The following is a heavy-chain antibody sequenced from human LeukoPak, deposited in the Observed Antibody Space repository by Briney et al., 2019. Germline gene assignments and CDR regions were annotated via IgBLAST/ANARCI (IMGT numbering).Heavy chain of an antibody. D-gene: IGHD2-2*01. Sequence: SETLSLTCAVYGGSFSGYYWSWIRQPPGKGLEWIGEINHSGSTNYNPSLKSRVTMSVDTSKNQFSLKLSSVTAADTAVYYCAREGLGYCSSTSCYAYYYMDVWGKGTTVTVSS. V-gene: IGHV4-34*01. CDR3: AREGLGYCSSTSCYAYYYMDV. CDR2: INHSGST. J-gene: IGHJ6*03. CDR1: GGSFSGYY.